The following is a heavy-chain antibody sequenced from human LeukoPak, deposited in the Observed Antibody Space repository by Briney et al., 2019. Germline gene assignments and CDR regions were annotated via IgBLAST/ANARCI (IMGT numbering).Heavy chain of an antibody. J-gene: IGHJ4*02. CDR2: INHSGST. D-gene: IGHD5-18*01. V-gene: IGHV4-34*01. Sequence: SETLSLTCAVYGGSFSGYYWSWIRQPPGKGLEWIGEINHSGSTNYNPSLKSRVTISVDTSKNQFSLKLSSVTAADTAVYYCARGRGYSSMYYFDYWGQGTLVTVSS. CDR1: GGSFSGYY. CDR3: ARGRGYSSMYYFDY.